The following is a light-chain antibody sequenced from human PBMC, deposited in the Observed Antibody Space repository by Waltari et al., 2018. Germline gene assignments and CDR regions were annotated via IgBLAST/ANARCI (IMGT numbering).Light chain of an antibody. Sequence: DIQMPLSPSTLSASVGDRVTITCRASQRISPWLAWFQQKPGKAPKLLIYKESILQSGVPSRFSGSGAGTEYTLTISSLQPDDLATYYCQDYNTYTFGQGTKVGIK. CDR1: QRISPW. J-gene: IGKJ1*01. CDR3: QDYNTYT. V-gene: IGKV1-5*03. CDR2: KES.